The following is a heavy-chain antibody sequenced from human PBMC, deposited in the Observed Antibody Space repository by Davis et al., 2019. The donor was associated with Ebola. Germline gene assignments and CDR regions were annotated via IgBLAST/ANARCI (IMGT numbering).Heavy chain of an antibody. CDR1: GFTFSSYS. CDR2: ISSSSSTI. Sequence: GESLKISCAASGFTFSSYSMNWVRQAPGKGLEWVSYISSSSSTIYYADSVKGRFTISRDNAKNSLYLQMNSLRDEDTAVYYCASDTYYYDSSGDDAFDIWGQGTMVTVSS. V-gene: IGHV3-48*02. CDR3: ASDTYYYDSSGDDAFDI. J-gene: IGHJ3*02. D-gene: IGHD3-22*01.